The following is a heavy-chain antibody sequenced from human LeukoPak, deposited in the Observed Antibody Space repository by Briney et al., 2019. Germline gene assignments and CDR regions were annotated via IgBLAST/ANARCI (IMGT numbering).Heavy chain of an antibody. CDR3: ARRAGWPFIDV. CDR2: IWYDGGNK. D-gene: IGHD6-19*01. CDR1: GFTFSNYV. V-gene: IGHV3-33*08. Sequence: PGRSLRVSCAASGFTFSNYVIHWVRQAPGKGLEWVAFIWYDGGNKFYADSVKGRFTVSRDNSKNTVYLQMSGRRANDTAIYYCARRAGWPFIDVWRQGTTVTVSS. J-gene: IGHJ6*02.